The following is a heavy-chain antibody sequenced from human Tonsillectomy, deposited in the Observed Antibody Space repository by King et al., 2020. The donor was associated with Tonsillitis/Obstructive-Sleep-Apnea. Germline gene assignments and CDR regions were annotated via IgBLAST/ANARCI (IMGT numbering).Heavy chain of an antibody. V-gene: IGHV4-61*01. CDR3: ARGRGALDVIDI. CDR1: GGSVSSGSFY. CDR2: IYYRGST. Sequence: VQLQESGPGLVKPSETLSLTCTVSGGSVSSGSFYWSWIRQPPGKGLEWIGYIYYRGSTNYNPSVKSLVTISVDSSKNQFSLNLRSVTAADTALYYCARGRGALDVIDIWGQGTMVTVSS. D-gene: IGHD4-17*01. J-gene: IGHJ3*02.